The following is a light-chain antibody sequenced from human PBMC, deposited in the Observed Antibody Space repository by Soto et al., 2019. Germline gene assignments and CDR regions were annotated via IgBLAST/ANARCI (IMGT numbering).Light chain of an antibody. CDR1: SSDIDDYKY. CDR3: SSYTSIGTYV. J-gene: IGLJ1*01. V-gene: IGLV2-14*01. CDR2: EVN. Sequence: QSVLTQPASVSGSPGQSITISCTGTSSDIDDYKYVSWYQQHPGKAPKLMVYEVNYRPSGVSNRFSGSKSGNAASLTISGLQAEDEADYYCSSYTSIGTYVFGAGTKVTVL.